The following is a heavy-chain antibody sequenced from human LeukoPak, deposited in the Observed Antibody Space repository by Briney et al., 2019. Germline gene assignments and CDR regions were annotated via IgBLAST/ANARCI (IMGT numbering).Heavy chain of an antibody. CDR2: INPSGGST. D-gene: IGHD1-26*01. Sequence: GASVKVSCKASGYTFTSYYMHWVRQAPGQGLEWMGIINPSGGSTSYAQKFQGRVTMTRDTSTSTVYMELSSLRSEDTAVYYCARWAPLIVGAQNGFDYWGQGTLVTVSS. J-gene: IGHJ4*02. CDR1: GYTFTSYY. CDR3: ARWAPLIVGAQNGFDY. V-gene: IGHV1-46*01.